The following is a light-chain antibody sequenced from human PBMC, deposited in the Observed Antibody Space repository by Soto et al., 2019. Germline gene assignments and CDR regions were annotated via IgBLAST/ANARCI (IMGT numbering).Light chain of an antibody. J-gene: IGLJ1*01. CDR2: DVT. V-gene: IGLV2-14*01. CDR1: SSDVGGYNY. Sequence: QSVLTQPASVSGSPGQSIAISCTGTSSDVGGYNYVSWYQQHPGKAPKLMIYDVTNRPSGVSNRFSGSKSGNTASLTISGLQAEDEADYYCISYTSSSTDVFGTGTKLTVL. CDR3: ISYTSSSTDV.